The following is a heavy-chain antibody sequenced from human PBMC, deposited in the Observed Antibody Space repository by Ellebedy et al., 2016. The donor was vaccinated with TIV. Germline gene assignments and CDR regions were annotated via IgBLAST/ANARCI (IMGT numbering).Heavy chain of an antibody. Sequence: AASVKVSCKASGYTFTHYGISWVRQAPGQGLEWMGWINPYNGNTTYAQKYQGRVTMTTDSSTRTSYMELSSLTSDDTAIYYGARHLESRWLIHGGDYWGQGSLVTVSS. CDR1: GYTFTHYG. CDR3: ARHLESRWLIHGGDY. D-gene: IGHD3-16*01. J-gene: IGHJ4*02. V-gene: IGHV1-18*04. CDR2: INPYNGNT.